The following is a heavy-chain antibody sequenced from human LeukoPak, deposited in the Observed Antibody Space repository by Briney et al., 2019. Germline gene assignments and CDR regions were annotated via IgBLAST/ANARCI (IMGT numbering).Heavy chain of an antibody. CDR3: ARDMIVVVPAAIRDYYYGMDV. CDR1: GFSLSNYW. V-gene: IGHV3-30-3*01. J-gene: IGHJ6*02. CDR2: ISYDGSNK. D-gene: IGHD2-2*02. Sequence: GGSLRLSCTVSGFSLSNYWMTWVRQAPGKGLEWVAVISYDGSNKYYADSVKGRFTISRDNSKNTLYLQMNSLRAEDTAVYYCARDMIVVVPAAIRDYYYGMDVWGQGTTVTVSS.